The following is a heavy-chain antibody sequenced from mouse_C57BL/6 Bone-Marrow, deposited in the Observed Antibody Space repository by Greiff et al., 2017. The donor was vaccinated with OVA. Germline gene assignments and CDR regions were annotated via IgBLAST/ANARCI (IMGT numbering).Heavy chain of an antibody. V-gene: IGHV3-6*01. CDR3: ARDDYYGLDY. Sequence: EVKLQESGPGLVKPSQSLSLTCSVTGYSITSGYYWNWIRQFPGNKLEWMGYISYDGSNNYNPSLKNRISITRDTSKNQFFLKLNSVTTEDTATYYCARDDYYGLDYWGQGTTLTVSS. J-gene: IGHJ2*01. CDR2: ISYDGSN. D-gene: IGHD1-1*01. CDR1: GYSITSGYY.